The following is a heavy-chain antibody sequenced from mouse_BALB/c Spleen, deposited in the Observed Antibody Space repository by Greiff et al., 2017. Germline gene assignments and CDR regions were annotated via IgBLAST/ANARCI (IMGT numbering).Heavy chain of an antibody. Sequence: QVQLQQSGAELARPGASVKLSCKASGYTFTSYWMQWVKQRPGQGLEWIGAIYPGDGDTRYTQKFKGKATLTADKSSSTAYMQLSSLASEDSAVYYCAREEYYFDYWGQGTTLTVSS. V-gene: IGHV1-87*01. J-gene: IGHJ2*01. CDR1: GYTFTSYW. CDR2: IYPGDGDT. CDR3: AREEYYFDY.